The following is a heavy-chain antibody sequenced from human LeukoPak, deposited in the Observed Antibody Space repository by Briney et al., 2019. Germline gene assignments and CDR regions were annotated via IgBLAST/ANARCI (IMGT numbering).Heavy chain of an antibody. D-gene: IGHD4-23*01. J-gene: IGHJ4*02. Sequence: GASVKVSCTASGYTFTGYYMHWVRQAPGQGLEWMGWINPNSGGTYYAQKFQGRVTMTSDTSIRTAYMELSRLRSDDTAVYYCARDLYGGTSATFDYWGQGTLVTVSS. V-gene: IGHV1-2*02. CDR1: GYTFTGYY. CDR3: ARDLYGGTSATFDY. CDR2: INPNSGGT.